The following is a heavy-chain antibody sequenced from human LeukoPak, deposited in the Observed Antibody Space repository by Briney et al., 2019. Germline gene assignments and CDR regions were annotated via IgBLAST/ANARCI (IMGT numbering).Heavy chain of an antibody. D-gene: IGHD1-7*01. CDR2: ISSNGGST. J-gene: IGHJ4*02. CDR1: GFTFSSYA. CDR3: ARGGANWNYGVFDY. V-gene: IGHV3-64*01. Sequence: PGGSLRLSCAASGFTFSSYAMHWVRQAPGKGLEYVSAISSNGGSTYYANSVKGRFTISRDNSKNTLYLQMGSLRAEDMAVYYCARGGANWNYGVFDYWGQGTLVTVSS.